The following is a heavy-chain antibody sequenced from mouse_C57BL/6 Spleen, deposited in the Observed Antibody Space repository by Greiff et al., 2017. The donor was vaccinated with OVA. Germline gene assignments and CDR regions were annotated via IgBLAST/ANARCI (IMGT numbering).Heavy chain of an antibody. J-gene: IGHJ4*01. V-gene: IGHV1-82*01. Sequence: QLQESGPELVKPGASVKISCKASGYAFSSSWMNWVKQRPGKGLEWIGRIYPGDGDTNYNGKFKGKATLTADKSSSTAYMQLSSLTSEDSAVYFCARGAPMDYWGQGTSVTVSS. CDR1: GYAFSSSW. CDR3: ARGAPMDY. CDR2: IYPGDGDT. D-gene: IGHD3-1*01.